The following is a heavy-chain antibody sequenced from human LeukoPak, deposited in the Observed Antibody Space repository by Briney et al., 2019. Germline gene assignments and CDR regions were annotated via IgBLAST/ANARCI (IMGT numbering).Heavy chain of an antibody. Sequence: SETLSLTCTVSGGSISSSSYYWGCIRQPPGKGLEWIGSIYYSGSTYYNPSLKSRVTISVDTSKNQFSLKLSSVTAADTAVYYCARENLEVVPAHWFDPWGQGTLVTVSS. CDR3: ARENLEVVPAHWFDP. CDR1: GGSISSSSYY. V-gene: IGHV4-39*07. J-gene: IGHJ5*02. CDR2: IYYSGST. D-gene: IGHD2-2*01.